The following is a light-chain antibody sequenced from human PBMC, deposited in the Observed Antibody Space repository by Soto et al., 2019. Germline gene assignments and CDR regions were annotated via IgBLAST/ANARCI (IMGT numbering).Light chain of an antibody. CDR3: ASFRSGTILV. Sequence: QSVLTQPASVSGSPGQSITISCTGTSSDVGGYDYVSWYQHFPGKAPKLIIYEVSNRPSGVSNRFSGSKAGNTASLTISGLLDDDEADYFCASFRSGTILVFGSGTKVTVL. CDR1: SSDVGGYDY. CDR2: EVS. V-gene: IGLV2-14*01. J-gene: IGLJ1*01.